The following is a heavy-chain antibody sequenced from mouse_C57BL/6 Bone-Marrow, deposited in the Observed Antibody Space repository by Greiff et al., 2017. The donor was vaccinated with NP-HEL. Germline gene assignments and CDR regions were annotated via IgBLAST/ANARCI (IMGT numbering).Heavy chain of an antibody. Sequence: QVQLKQPGAELVRPGTSVKLSCKASGYTFTSYWMHWVKQRPGQGLEWIGVIDPSDSYTNYNQKFKGKATLTVDTSSSTAYMQLSSLTSEDSAVYYCAREGYYYGGWYFDVWGTGTTVTVSS. V-gene: IGHV1-59*01. CDR2: IDPSDSYT. J-gene: IGHJ1*03. CDR3: AREGYYYGGWYFDV. D-gene: IGHD1-1*01. CDR1: GYTFTSYW.